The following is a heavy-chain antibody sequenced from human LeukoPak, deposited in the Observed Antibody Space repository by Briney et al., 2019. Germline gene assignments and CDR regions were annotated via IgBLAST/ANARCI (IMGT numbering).Heavy chain of an antibody. CDR3: ARDLAAHFDY. J-gene: IGHJ4*02. D-gene: IGHD3-16*01. Sequence: PSETLSLTCIVSGYSISSGYYWGWIRQPPGKGLEWIGSIYYSGSTYYNPSLKSRVTISVDTSKNQFSLKLSSVTAADTAVYYCARDLAAHFDYWGQGTLVTVSS. CDR2: IYYSGST. CDR1: GYSISSGYY. V-gene: IGHV4-38-2*02.